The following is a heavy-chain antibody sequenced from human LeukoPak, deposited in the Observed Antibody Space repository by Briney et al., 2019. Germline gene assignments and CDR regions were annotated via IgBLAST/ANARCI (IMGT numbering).Heavy chain of an antibody. J-gene: IGHJ4*02. Sequence: ASVKVSCKASGYTFTSYGISWVRQAPGQGLELMGWISAYNGNTNYAQKLQGRVTMTTDTSTSTACMELRSLRSDDTAVYYCARVPGPYSSGWPYFDYWGQGTLVTVSS. CDR2: ISAYNGNT. V-gene: IGHV1-18*01. CDR1: GYTFTSYG. D-gene: IGHD6-19*01. CDR3: ARVPGPYSSGWPYFDY.